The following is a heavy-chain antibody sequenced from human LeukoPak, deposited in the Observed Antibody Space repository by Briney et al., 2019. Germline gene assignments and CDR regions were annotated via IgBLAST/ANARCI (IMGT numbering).Heavy chain of an antibody. CDR2: IYSGGST. CDR3: ARDYGGNVFDY. D-gene: IGHD4-23*01. V-gene: IGHV3-53*01. J-gene: IGHJ4*02. CDR1: GFTVSSNY. Sequence: GGSLRLSCAASGFTVSSNYMSWVRQAPGKGLEWASVIYSGGSTYYADSVKGRFTISRDNSKNTLYLQMNSLRAEDTAVYYCARDYGGNVFDYWGQGTLVTVSS.